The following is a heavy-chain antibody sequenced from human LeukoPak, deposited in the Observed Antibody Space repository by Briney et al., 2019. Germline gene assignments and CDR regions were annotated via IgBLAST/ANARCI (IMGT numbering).Heavy chain of an antibody. Sequence: PSQTLSLTCHVSGDSISSGGNFWSWIRQHPGKGLEWIGYVYFSGSTYYNPSLKSRVTLSVDTSRNQFSLKLSSVTAADTAVYYCARAGYSYGSNFDYWGQGTLVTVSS. CDR3: ARAGYSYGSNFDY. J-gene: IGHJ4*02. CDR1: GDSISSGGNF. D-gene: IGHD5-18*01. V-gene: IGHV4-30-4*01. CDR2: VYFSGST.